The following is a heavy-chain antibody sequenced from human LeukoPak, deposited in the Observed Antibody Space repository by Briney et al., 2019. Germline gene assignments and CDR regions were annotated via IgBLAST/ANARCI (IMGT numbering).Heavy chain of an antibody. CDR2: INPNSGGT. V-gene: IGHV1-2*02. Sequence: GASVKASCKASGYTFTGYYMHWVRQAPGQGLEWMGWINPNSGGTNYAQKFQGRVTMTRDTSISTAYMELSRLRSDDTAVYYCARSYDSSGYYFEGDWFDPWGQGTLVTVSS. CDR3: ARSYDSSGYYFEGDWFDP. D-gene: IGHD3-22*01. CDR1: GYTFTGYY. J-gene: IGHJ5*02.